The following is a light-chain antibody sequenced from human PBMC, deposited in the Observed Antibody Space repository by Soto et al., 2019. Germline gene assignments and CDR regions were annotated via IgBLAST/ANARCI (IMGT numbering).Light chain of an antibody. J-gene: IGKJ3*01. Sequence: EIVLTQSPATQSLSPGERATLSCRASQSVLSDLGWYQQKPGQAPRLLIFDVSNRATGIPVRFSGSGSGTDFTLTISSLEPEDFAVYYCQQRSNWPLTFGPGTKVDI. V-gene: IGKV3-11*01. CDR1: QSVLSD. CDR2: DVS. CDR3: QQRSNWPLT.